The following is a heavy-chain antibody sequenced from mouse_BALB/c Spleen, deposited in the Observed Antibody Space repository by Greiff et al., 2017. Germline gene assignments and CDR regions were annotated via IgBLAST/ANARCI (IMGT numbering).Heavy chain of an antibody. V-gene: IGHV5-12-2*01. CDR2: ISNGGGST. CDR3: ARRGEGKGAMDY. J-gene: IGHJ4*01. Sequence: EVMLVESGGGLVQPGGSLKLSCAASGFTFSSYTMSWVRQTPEKRLEWVAYISNGGGSTYYPDTVKGRFTISRDNAKNTLYLQMSSLKSEDTAMYYCARRGEGKGAMDYWGQGTSVTVSS. CDR1: GFTFSSYT. D-gene: IGHD2-1*01.